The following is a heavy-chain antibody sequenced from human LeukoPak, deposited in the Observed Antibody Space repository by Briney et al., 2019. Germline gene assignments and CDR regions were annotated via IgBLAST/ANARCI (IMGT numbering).Heavy chain of an antibody. Sequence: SETLSLTCNVSGGSISTYYWSWIRQPPGKGLEWIGYISDGGGTSYNPSLKGCVTISVDSSKNRFSLRLTSLTAVDTALYYCARHGGTLDYFDYWGPGSLLTVSS. V-gene: IGHV4-59*08. CDR2: ISDGGGT. J-gene: IGHJ4*02. CDR3: ARHGGTLDYFDY. D-gene: IGHD1-26*01. CDR1: GGSISTYY.